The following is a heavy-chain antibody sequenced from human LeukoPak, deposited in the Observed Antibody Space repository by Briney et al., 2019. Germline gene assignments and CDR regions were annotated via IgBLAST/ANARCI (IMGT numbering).Heavy chain of an antibody. V-gene: IGHV4-59*01. J-gene: IGHJ5*02. CDR3: ARGAIVGATSP. CDR1: GGSISSYY. CDR2: IYYSGST. Sequence: SETLSLTCTVSGGSISSYYWSWIRQPPGKGLEWIGYIYYSGSTNYDPSLKSRVTISVDTSKNRFSLKLSSVTAADTAVYYCARGAIVGATSPWGQGTLVTVSS. D-gene: IGHD1-26*01.